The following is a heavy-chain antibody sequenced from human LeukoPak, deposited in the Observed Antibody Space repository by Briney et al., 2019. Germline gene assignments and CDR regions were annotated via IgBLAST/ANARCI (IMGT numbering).Heavy chain of an antibody. CDR1: GYSISSGYY. CDR3: ARRPPVDY. Sequence: SETLSLTCTVSGYSISSGYYWGWIRQPPGRGLEWIGSIYHSGSTYYNPSLKSRVTISVDTSKNQFSLKLSSVTAADTAVYYCARRPPVDYWGQGTLVTVSS. J-gene: IGHJ4*02. CDR2: IYHSGST. V-gene: IGHV4-38-2*02.